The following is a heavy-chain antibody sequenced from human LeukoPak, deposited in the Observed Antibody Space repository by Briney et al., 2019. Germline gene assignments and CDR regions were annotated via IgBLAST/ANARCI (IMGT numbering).Heavy chain of an antibody. J-gene: IGHJ4*02. CDR3: ARDLDSRYCSSTSCHTY. CDR2: ISSSGSTI. CDR1: GFTFSDYY. Sequence: GGSLRLSCAASGFTFSDYYMSWIRQAPGKGLEWVSYISSSGSTIYYADSVKGRFTISRDNAKNSLYLQMNSLRAEDTAVYYRARDLDSRYCSSTSCHTYWGQGTLVTVSS. V-gene: IGHV3-11*01. D-gene: IGHD2-2*02.